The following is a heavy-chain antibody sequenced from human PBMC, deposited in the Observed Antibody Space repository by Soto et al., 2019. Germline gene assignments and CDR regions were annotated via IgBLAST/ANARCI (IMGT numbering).Heavy chain of an antibody. D-gene: IGHD6-19*01. CDR3: VARGSGWYHW. CDR2: IGTSASIT. V-gene: IGHV3-23*01. CDR1: GFTFSSFA. Sequence: EVQLLESGGNLVQPGGSLRLSCAASGFTFSSFAMSWVRQAPGKGLEWVSVIGTSASITAYADSVRGRFTISRDNSKNTLYLQRNSLRAEDTAVYYCVARGSGWYHWGGQGTLVTVSS. J-gene: IGHJ4*02.